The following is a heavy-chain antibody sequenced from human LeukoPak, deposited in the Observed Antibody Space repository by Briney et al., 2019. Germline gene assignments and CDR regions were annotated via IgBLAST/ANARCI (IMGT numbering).Heavy chain of an antibody. V-gene: IGHV3-30-3*01. Sequence: GGSLRLSCAASGFTFSSYAMHWVRQAPGKGLEWVAVISYDGSNKYYADSVKGRFTISRDNSKNTLYLQMNSLRAEDTAVYYCARDESHIVGAPFDYWGQGTLVTVSS. D-gene: IGHD1-26*01. CDR2: ISYDGSNK. J-gene: IGHJ4*02. CDR3: ARDESHIVGAPFDY. CDR1: GFTFSSYA.